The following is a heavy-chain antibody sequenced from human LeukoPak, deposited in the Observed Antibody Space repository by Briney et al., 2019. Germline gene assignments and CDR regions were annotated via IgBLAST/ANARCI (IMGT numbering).Heavy chain of an antibody. D-gene: IGHD3-16*01. CDR2: INTNTGNP. CDR3: ARALKNPMVTFGGVIGY. J-gene: IGHJ4*02. CDR1: GYTFTSYA. Sequence: ASVKVSCKASGYTFTSYAMNWVRQAPGQGLEWMGWINTNTGNPTYAQGFTGRFVFSLDTSVSTAYLQISSLKAEDTAVCYCARALKNPMVTFGGVIGYWGQGTLVTVSS. V-gene: IGHV7-4-1*02.